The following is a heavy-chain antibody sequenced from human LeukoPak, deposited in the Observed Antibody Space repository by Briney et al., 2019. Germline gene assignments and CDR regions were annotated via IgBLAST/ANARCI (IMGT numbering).Heavy chain of an antibody. CDR2: ISGSGGST. CDR3: AKGPIVVVPAAMGGNYMDV. J-gene: IGHJ6*03. Sequence: PGGSLRLSCAASGFTFSSYAMSWVRQAPGKGLEWVSAISGSGGSTYYADSVKGRFTISRDNSKNTLYLQMNSLRAEDTAVYYCAKGPIVVVPAAMGGNYMDVWGKGTTVTVSS. D-gene: IGHD2-2*01. V-gene: IGHV3-23*01. CDR1: GFTFSSYA.